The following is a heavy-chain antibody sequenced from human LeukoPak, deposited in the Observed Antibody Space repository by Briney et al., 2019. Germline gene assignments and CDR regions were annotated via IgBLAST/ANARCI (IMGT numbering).Heavy chain of an antibody. CDR1: RYILTELS. Sequence: ASVKVSCKVSRYILTELSMHWVRQAPGRGLEWMGSFDPENGETVYAQKFQGRVTLTEDTSTDTAYMELSSLRSEDTAVYYCATQIWFGESLFNYWGQGILVTVSS. V-gene: IGHV1-24*01. CDR2: FDPENGET. D-gene: IGHD3-10*01. CDR3: ATQIWFGESLFNY. J-gene: IGHJ4*02.